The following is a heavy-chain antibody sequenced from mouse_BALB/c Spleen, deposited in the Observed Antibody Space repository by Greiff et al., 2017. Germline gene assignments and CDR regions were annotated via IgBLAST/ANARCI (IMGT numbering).Heavy chain of an antibody. CDR2: IYPGTGST. D-gene: IGHD2-4*01. V-gene: IGHV1S132*01. Sequence: VKLVESGAELVRPGASVKLSCKTSGYIFTSYWIHWVKQRSGQGLEWIARIYPGTGSTYYNEKFKGKATITADTSSNTAYLQLSSLTSEDTAVYYCATIYYDYWYFDVWGAGTTVTVSS. CDR1: GYIFTSYW. CDR3: ATIYYDYWYFDV. J-gene: IGHJ1*01.